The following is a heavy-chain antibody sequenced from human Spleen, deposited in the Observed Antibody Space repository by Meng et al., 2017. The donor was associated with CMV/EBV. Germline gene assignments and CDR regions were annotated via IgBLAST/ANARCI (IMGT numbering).Heavy chain of an antibody. CDR2: ISHDGSAK. Sequence: FTFSNHGIHWVRQAPGKGLEWLAVISHDGSAKYYADSVKGRFTISRDNLKNTLYLQINSLRAEDTAVYFCAKEIGSRGSSWASYFDYWGQGTLVTVSS. CDR1: FTFSNHG. J-gene: IGHJ4*02. CDR3: AKEIGSRGSSWASYFDY. V-gene: IGHV3-30*18. D-gene: IGHD6-13*01.